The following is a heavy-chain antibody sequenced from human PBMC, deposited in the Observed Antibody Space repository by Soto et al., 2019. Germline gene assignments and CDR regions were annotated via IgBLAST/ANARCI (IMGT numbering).Heavy chain of an antibody. CDR2: IYYSGST. J-gene: IGHJ4*02. CDR1: GGSISSGGYY. Sequence: QVQLQESGPGLVKPSQTLSLTCTVSGGSISSGGYYWSWIRQHPGKGLEWIGYIYYSGSTYYNPSLKSRFTISVDTSKNQFSLKLSSVTAADTAVYYCARNIVATSRPAFDYWGQGTLVTVSS. D-gene: IGHD5-12*01. V-gene: IGHV4-31*03. CDR3: ARNIVATSRPAFDY.